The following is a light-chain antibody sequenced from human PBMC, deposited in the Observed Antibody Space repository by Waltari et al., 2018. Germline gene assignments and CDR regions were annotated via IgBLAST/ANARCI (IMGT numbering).Light chain of an antibody. CDR3: QQYNSYPWT. J-gene: IGKJ5*01. V-gene: IGKV1-5*01. Sequence: DIQMTQSPSTLSASVGDTVTITCRASQSISSWLAWYHQKPGKAHKLLIYDASSLERGVPSRFSGSGSGTDFTLTISSLQPDDFATYYCQQYNSYPWTFGQGTRLEIK. CDR1: QSISSW. CDR2: DAS.